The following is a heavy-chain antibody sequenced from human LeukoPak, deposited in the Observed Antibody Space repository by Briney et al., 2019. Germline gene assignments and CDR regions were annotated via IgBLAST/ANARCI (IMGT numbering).Heavy chain of an antibody. D-gene: IGHD3-22*01. CDR2: INHSGST. CDR1: GGSFSGYY. J-gene: IGHJ4*02. CDR3: ARLPYYYDSSGYYYFSFDY. Sequence: SDTLSLTCAVDGGSFSGYYWSWIRQPPGKGLEWIGEINHSGSTNYNPSLKSRVTISVDTSKNQFSLKLSSVTAADTAVYYCARLPYYYDSSGYYYFSFDYWGQGTLVTVSS. V-gene: IGHV4-34*01.